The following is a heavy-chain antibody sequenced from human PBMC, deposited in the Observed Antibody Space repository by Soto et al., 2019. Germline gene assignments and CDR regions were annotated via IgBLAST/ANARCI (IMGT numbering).Heavy chain of an antibody. CDR3: ARATYGDYEAIDY. J-gene: IGHJ4*02. Sequence: VASVKVSCKASGGTFSSYTISWVRQAPGQGLEWMGRIIPILGIANYAQKFQGRVTITADKSTSTAYMELSSLRSEDTAVYYCARATYGDYEAIDYWGQGTLVTVSS. CDR1: GGTFSSYT. CDR2: IIPILGIA. D-gene: IGHD4-17*01. V-gene: IGHV1-69*02.